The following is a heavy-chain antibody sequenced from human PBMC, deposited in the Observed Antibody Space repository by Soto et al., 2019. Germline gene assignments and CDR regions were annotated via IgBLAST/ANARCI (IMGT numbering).Heavy chain of an antibody. Sequence: PGGSLRLSCAASGFSFSSYAMSWVRQAPGKGLEWVSALSGSGGSTYYADSVKGRFTISRDNSKNTLYLQMNSLRAEDTAVYYCAKVRLGVINYYFDYWGQGTLVTVSS. D-gene: IGHD3-22*01. CDR2: LSGSGGST. V-gene: IGHV3-23*01. CDR1: GFSFSSYA. CDR3: AKVRLGVINYYFDY. J-gene: IGHJ4*02.